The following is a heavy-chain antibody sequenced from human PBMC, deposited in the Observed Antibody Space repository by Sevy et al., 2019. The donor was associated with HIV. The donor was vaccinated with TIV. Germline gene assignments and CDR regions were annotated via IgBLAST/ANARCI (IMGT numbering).Heavy chain of an antibody. CDR3: ATDSVLLKGRYYDSSGYYLHY. Sequence: ASVKVSCKVSGYIFTELSMHWVRQAPGKGLEWMGGFDPEDGETIYAQKFQGRVTMTEDTSTDTAYMDLISLRSEATAVYYCATDSVLLKGRYYDSSGYYLHYWGQGTLVTVSS. D-gene: IGHD3-22*01. J-gene: IGHJ4*02. CDR1: GYIFTELS. V-gene: IGHV1-24*01. CDR2: FDPEDGET.